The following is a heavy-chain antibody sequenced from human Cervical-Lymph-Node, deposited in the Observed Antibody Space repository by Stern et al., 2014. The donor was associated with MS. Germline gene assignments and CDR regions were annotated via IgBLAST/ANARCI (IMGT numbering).Heavy chain of an antibody. Sequence: DQLVESGAEMKKPGASVKVSCKASGYTFTDYYMHWVRQAPGQGLEWMGWINPDNGDTDSVQKFQGRVTMTRDTSISTAYMELSRLSSDDADMYYCARQYYGMDVWGQGTTVTVSS. CDR3: ARQYYGMDV. CDR1: GYTFTDYY. J-gene: IGHJ6*02. D-gene: IGHD4-11*01. V-gene: IGHV1-2*02. CDR2: INPDNGDT.